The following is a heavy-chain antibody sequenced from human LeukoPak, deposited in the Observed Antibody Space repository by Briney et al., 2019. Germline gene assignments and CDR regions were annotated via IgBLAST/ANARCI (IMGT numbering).Heavy chain of an antibody. CDR2: ISYDGGNK. CDR3: ARSHYDSKAFDI. D-gene: IGHD3-22*01. Sequence: GRSLRLSCAASGFTFSSYAMHWVRQAPGKGLEWVTVISYDGGNKFYADSVRGRFTISRDNSKNTLYLQMNSLRAEDTAVYYCARSHYDSKAFDIWGQGTMVTVSS. J-gene: IGHJ3*02. CDR1: GFTFSSYA. V-gene: IGHV3-30*03.